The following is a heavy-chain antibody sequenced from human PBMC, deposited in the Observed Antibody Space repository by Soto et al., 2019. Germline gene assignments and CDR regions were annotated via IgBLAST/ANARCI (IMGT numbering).Heavy chain of an antibody. CDR2: ISYDGSNK. Sequence: PGGSLRLSCAASGFTFSSYGMHWVRQAPGKGLEWVAVISYDGSNKYYADSVKGRFTISRDNSKNTLYLQMNSLRAEDTAVYYCAKDLRYGPYYYYYGMDVWGQGTTVTVSS. J-gene: IGHJ6*02. CDR1: GFTFSSYG. D-gene: IGHD4-17*01. V-gene: IGHV3-30*18. CDR3: AKDLRYGPYYYYYGMDV.